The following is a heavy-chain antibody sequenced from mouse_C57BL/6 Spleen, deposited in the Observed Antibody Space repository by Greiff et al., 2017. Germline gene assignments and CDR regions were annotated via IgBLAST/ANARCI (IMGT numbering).Heavy chain of an antibody. CDR3: ARDAGYYGSGPYYFDY. D-gene: IGHD1-1*01. CDR2: ISDGGSYT. Sequence: DVKLVESGGGLVKPGGSLKLSCAASGFTFSSYAMSWVRQTPEKRLEWVATISDGGSYTYYPDNVKGRFTISRDNAKNNLYLQMSHLESEDTAMYYCARDAGYYGSGPYYFDYWGQGTTLTVSS. J-gene: IGHJ2*01. CDR1: GFTFSSYA. V-gene: IGHV5-4*01.